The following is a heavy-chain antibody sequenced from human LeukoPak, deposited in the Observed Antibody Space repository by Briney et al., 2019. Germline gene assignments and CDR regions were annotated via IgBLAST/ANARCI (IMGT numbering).Heavy chain of an antibody. CDR2: IRSSSSVI. J-gene: IGHJ4*02. D-gene: IGHD6-19*01. CDR1: GFIFSDYS. V-gene: IGHV3-48*02. CDR3: ARGYRYASGWYYFDY. Sequence: GGSLRLSCAASGFIFSDYSMSWVRQAPGRGLERVSYIRSSSSVIYYADSVKGRFTISRDNAKNSLYLQMNSLRDEDTAVYYCARGYRYASGWYYFDYWGQGTLVTVSS.